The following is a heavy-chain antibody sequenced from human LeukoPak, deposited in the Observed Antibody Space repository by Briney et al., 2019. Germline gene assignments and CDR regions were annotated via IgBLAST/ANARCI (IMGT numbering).Heavy chain of an antibody. CDR3: ARDKVDAVVPTAFDC. V-gene: IGHV3-66*01. Sequence: PGGSLRLSCAASGFTVSSSYMSWVRQAPGKGLECVSGFYSGDGTYYADSVKGRFTISRDNAKNSLYLQMNSLRDEDTAVYYCARDKVDAVVPTAFDCWGQGTLVTVSS. D-gene: IGHD5-12*01. CDR1: GFTVSSSY. J-gene: IGHJ4*02. CDR2: FYSGDGT.